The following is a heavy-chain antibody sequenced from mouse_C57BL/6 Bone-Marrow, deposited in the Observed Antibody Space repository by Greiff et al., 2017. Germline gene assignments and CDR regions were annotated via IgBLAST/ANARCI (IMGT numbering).Heavy chain of an antibody. CDR3: AILYFDY. Sequence: QVQLQQPGAELVRPGTSVKLSCKASGYTFTSYWMHWVKQRPGQGLEWIGVIEPSDSYTNYNQKFKGKATLTVDTSSSTAYMQLSSLTSEDSAVYYCAILYFDYWGQGTTLTV. J-gene: IGHJ2*01. CDR2: IEPSDSYT. V-gene: IGHV1-59*01. D-gene: IGHD1-1*01. CDR1: GYTFTSYW.